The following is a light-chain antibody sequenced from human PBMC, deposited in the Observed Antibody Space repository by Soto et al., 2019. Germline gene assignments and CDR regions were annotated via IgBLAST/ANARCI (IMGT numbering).Light chain of an antibody. J-gene: IGLJ1*01. CDR1: SSDVGGYNY. V-gene: IGLV2-14*01. CDR2: EVS. Sequence: QSALTQPASVSGSPGQSITISCTGTSSDVGGYNYVSWYQQHPGKAPKLMIYEVSNRPSGVSHRFSGPNSGNPASLTISGLQAEDEADYYCSSYTSSSTPYVFGTGTKVTVL. CDR3: SSYTSSSTPYV.